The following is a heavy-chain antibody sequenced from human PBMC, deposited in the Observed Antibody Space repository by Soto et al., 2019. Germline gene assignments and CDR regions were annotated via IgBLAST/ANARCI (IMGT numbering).Heavy chain of an antibody. CDR1: GLAVNSTNFY. V-gene: IGHV4-39*02. J-gene: IGHJ4*02. Sequence: SETLSLTCTVSGLAVNSTNFYGCWIRQPPGKGLEWTANIYHTGTTYYNPSLKSRVTISVDTSKNHFSLRLTSVTAADTAVYYCARVDSTMVLPFFDYWGQGTLVTVSS. CDR3: ARVDSTMVLPFFDY. D-gene: IGHD5-18*01. CDR2: IYHTGTT.